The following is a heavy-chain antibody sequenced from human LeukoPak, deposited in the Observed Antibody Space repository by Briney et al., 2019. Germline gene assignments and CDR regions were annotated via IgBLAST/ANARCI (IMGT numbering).Heavy chain of an antibody. Sequence: ASVKVSCKASGYTFTSYDINWVRQATGQGLEWMGWMNPNSGNTGYAQKFQGRVTITRNTSISTAYMELSSLRSEDTAVYYCARCITGTTCPYDYWGQGTLVTVSS. CDR2: MNPNSGNT. CDR1: GYTFTSYD. J-gene: IGHJ4*02. D-gene: IGHD1-7*01. CDR3: ARCITGTTCPYDY. V-gene: IGHV1-8*03.